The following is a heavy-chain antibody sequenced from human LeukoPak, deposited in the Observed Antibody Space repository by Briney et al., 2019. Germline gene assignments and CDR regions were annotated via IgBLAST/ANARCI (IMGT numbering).Heavy chain of an antibody. J-gene: IGHJ4*02. CDR3: ARGTYYDFWSGLDY. V-gene: IGHV1-18*01. CDR1: GYDFINYG. D-gene: IGHD3-3*01. Sequence: APVKVSCKASGYDFINYGISWVRQAPGQGLEWMGWISAYNGNTNYAQKLQGRVTMTTDTSTSTAYMELRSLRSDDTAVYYCARGTYYDFWSGLDYWGQGTLVTVSS. CDR2: ISAYNGNT.